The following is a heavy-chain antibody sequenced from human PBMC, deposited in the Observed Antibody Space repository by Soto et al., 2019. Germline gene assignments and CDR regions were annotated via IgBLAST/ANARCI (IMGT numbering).Heavy chain of an antibody. CDR3: ARDIDNRDYYYGLDV. D-gene: IGHD1-20*01. CDR1: GFVFKNYE. V-gene: IGHV3-48*03. Sequence: GGSLRLSCVASGFVFKNYEMDWVRQAPGKGLEWISYISNSGNTIYVADSMRGRFTISRDNAKNSLFLQMNSLRADDTAVYYCARDIDNRDYYYGLDVWGQGTTVTVSS. CDR2: ISNSGNTI. J-gene: IGHJ6*02.